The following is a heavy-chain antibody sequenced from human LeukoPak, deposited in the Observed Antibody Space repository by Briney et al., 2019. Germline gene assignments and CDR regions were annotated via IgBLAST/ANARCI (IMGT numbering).Heavy chain of an antibody. D-gene: IGHD6-19*01. J-gene: IGHJ4*02. CDR2: ITSDGSGT. CDR3: ARDRGGSGPTTVGY. CDR1: GFTFSTSW. V-gene: IGHV3-74*01. Sequence: GGSLRLSCAASGFTFSTSWMHWVRQAPGKGLVWVSRITSDGSGTIYADSVKGRFTISRDNAKNTLYLQMNSLRADDTAVYYCARDRGGSGPTTVGYWGQGTLVTVSP.